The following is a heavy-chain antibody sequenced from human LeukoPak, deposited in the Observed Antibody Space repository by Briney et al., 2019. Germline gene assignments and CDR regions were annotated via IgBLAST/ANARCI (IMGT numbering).Heavy chain of an antibody. CDR1: GFTFSRNT. CDR2: ISGSGGST. V-gene: IGHV3-23*01. Sequence: GGSLRLSCAASGFTFSRNTMSWVRQAPGKGLEWVSAISGSGGSTYYADSVKGRFTISRDNSKNTLYLQMNSLRAEDTAVYYCAREYTVTTYYFDYWGQGTLVTVSS. CDR3: AREYTVTTYYFDY. J-gene: IGHJ4*02. D-gene: IGHD4-17*01.